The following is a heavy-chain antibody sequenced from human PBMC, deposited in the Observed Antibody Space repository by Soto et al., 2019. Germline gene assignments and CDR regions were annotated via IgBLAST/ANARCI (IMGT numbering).Heavy chain of an antibody. J-gene: IGHJ4*02. CDR2: ISGSGGST. V-gene: IGHV3-23*01. CDR1: GFTFSSYA. Sequence: EVQRLESGGGLVQPGGSLRLSCAASGFTFSSYAMSWVRQAPGKGLEWVSAISGSGGSTYYADSVKGRFTISRDNSKNTLYLQMSSVRAEDTAVFYCAKDLGVNPDYWGQGTLVTVSS. CDR3: AKDLGVNPDY.